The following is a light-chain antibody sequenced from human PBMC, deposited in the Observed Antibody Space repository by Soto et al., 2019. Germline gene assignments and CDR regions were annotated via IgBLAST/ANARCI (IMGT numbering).Light chain of an antibody. CDR2: DDS. V-gene: IGLV3-21*02. Sequence: SYALTQPPSVSVAPGQTARITCGGNNIGSKSVHWYQQKPGQAPVLVVYDDSDRPSGSPERFSGSNSGNTATLTISRVEAGDEADYYCQVWDSSSDHPSYVFGTGTKVTVL. CDR1: NIGSKS. CDR3: QVWDSSSDHPSYV. J-gene: IGLJ1*01.